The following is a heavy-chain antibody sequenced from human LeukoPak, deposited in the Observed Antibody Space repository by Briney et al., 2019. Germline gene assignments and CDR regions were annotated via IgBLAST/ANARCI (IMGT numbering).Heavy chain of an antibody. Sequence: GGSLRLSCAASGFGFSSNWMHWVRQAPGEGLVWVSRINAGGSATSYADSVEGRFTISRDNAKNSLYLQMNSLRAEDTAVYYCARDLSPAEYDFWSGSYFDPWGQGTLVTVSS. V-gene: IGHV3-74*01. J-gene: IGHJ5*02. CDR1: GFGFSSNW. D-gene: IGHD3-3*01. CDR2: INAGGSAT. CDR3: ARDLSPAEYDFWSGSYFDP.